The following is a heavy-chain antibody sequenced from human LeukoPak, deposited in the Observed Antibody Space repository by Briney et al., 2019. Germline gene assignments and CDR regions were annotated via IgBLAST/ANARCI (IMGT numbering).Heavy chain of an antibody. J-gene: IGHJ4*02. CDR2: IYHSGST. Sequence: SETLSLTCTVSGGSISSYSWNWVRQPPGKGLEWIGEIYHSGSTNYNPSLKSRVTISVDTSKNQFSLKLSSVTAADTAVYYCARVLRGGNLDYWGQGTLVTVSS. CDR1: GGSISSYS. V-gene: IGHV4-59*12. D-gene: IGHD3-10*01. CDR3: ARVLRGGNLDY.